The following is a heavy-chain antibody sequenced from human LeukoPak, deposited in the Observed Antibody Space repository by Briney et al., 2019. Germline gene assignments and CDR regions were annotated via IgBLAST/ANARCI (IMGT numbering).Heavy chain of an antibody. Sequence: GGCLRLSGAASGFTFSSSWLHWVRQAPGKGLVWVSRINERGSSTSYADSVKGRFTISRDNAKNTLYLQMNSLRADDTAVYYCAGGRLVAASKAVAIDYWGQGTLVTVSS. D-gene: IGHD5-12*01. CDR1: GFTFSSSW. J-gene: IGHJ4*02. CDR2: INERGSST. CDR3: AGGRLVAASKAVAIDY. V-gene: IGHV3-74*01.